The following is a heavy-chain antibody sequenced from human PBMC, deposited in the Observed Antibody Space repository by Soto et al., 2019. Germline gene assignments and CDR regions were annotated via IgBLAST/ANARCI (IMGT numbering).Heavy chain of an antibody. Sequence: ASVKVSCKASGYSFNSYGITWVRQAPGQGLEWMGWINTKKGSTKNAQKLQGRVTMTSDTSTSTAYLELRSLRSDDTAVYYCARGCWGELSFERWGQGTLVTVSS. J-gene: IGHJ4*02. D-gene: IGHD3-16*01. V-gene: IGHV1-18*01. CDR1: GYSFNSYG. CDR2: INTKKGST. CDR3: ARGCWGELSFER.